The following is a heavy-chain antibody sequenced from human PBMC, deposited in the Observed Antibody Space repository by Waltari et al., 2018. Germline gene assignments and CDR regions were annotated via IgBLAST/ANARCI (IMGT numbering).Heavy chain of an antibody. CDR2: IYTSGST. D-gene: IGHD6-19*01. Sequence: QVQLQESGPGLVKPSQTLSLTCTVSGGSISSGSYSWSWIRQPAGKGLEWIGRIYTSGSTNYNPSLKSRVTISVDTSKNQFSLKLSSVTAADTAVYYCARAGLGAFDIWGQGTMVTVSS. J-gene: IGHJ3*02. CDR1: GGSISSGSYS. V-gene: IGHV4-61*02. CDR3: ARAGLGAFDI.